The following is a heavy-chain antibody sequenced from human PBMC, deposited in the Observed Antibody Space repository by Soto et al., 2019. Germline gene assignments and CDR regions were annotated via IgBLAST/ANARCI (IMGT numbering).Heavy chain of an antibody. CDR2: IIPIFGTA. Sequence: SVKVSCKAPGGTFSSYAISWVRQAPGQGLEWMGGIIPIFGTANYAQKFQGRVTITADKSTSTAYMELSSLRSEDTAVYYCARALRDYDSSGYLLPDDAFDIWGQGTMVTVSS. CDR3: ARALRDYDSSGYLLPDDAFDI. D-gene: IGHD3-22*01. V-gene: IGHV1-69*06. J-gene: IGHJ3*02. CDR1: GGTFSSYA.